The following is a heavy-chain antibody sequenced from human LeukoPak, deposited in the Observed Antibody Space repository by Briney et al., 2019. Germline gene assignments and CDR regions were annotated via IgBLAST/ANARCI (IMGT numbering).Heavy chain of an antibody. Sequence: GGSLRLSCAASGFTFSSYSMNWVRQAPGKGLEWVSSISSSSSYIYYADSVKGRFTISRDNSKNTLYLQMNSLRAEDTAVYYCAKGLNSGYETKGLSRYYYFDYWGQGTLVTVSS. CDR1: GFTFSSYS. CDR3: AKGLNSGYETKGLSRYYYFDY. V-gene: IGHV3-21*01. J-gene: IGHJ4*02. D-gene: IGHD5-12*01. CDR2: ISSSSSYI.